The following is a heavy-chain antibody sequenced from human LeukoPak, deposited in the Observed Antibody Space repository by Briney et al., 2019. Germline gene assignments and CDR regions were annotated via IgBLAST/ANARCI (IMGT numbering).Heavy chain of an antibody. V-gene: IGHV4-39*07. CDR3: ARDHADYDILTGYWYYFDY. CDR2: IYYSGST. D-gene: IGHD3-9*01. J-gene: IGHJ4*02. Sequence: SETLSLTCTVSGGSISSSSYYWGWIRQPPGKGLEWIGSIYYSGSTYYNPSLKSRVTISVDTSKNQFSLKLSSVTAADTAVCYCARDHADYDILTGYWYYFDYWGQGTLVTVSS. CDR1: GGSISSSSYY.